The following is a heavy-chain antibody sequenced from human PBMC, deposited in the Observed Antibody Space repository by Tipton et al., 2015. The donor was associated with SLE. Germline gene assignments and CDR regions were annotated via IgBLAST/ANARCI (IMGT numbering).Heavy chain of an antibody. J-gene: IGHJ4*02. D-gene: IGHD2-2*01. Sequence: SLRLSCAGSGFRFSDHYMDWVRQAPGMGLEWVGRARNGANRYTTEYAASVKGRFTLARDDSKDSMWLQMDSLKTEDTAVYYCSARRSTGHSTEDYWGQGTLVTVSS. CDR3: SARRSTGHSTEDY. CDR2: ARNGANRYTT. V-gene: IGHV3-72*01. CDR1: GFRFSDHY.